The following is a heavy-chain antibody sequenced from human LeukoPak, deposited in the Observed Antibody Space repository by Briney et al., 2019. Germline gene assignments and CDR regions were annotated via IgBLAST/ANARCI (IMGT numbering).Heavy chain of an antibody. J-gene: IGHJ5*02. CDR1: GGTFSSYA. V-gene: IGHV1-69*05. Sequence: SVKVSCKASGGTFSSYAISWVRQAPGQGLEWMGGIIPIFGTANYAQKFQGRFTITTDESTSTAYMELSSLRAEDTAVYYCAKIEQQLVPGLGWFDPWGQGTLVTVSS. CDR3: AKIEQQLVPGLGWFDP. D-gene: IGHD6-13*01. CDR2: IIPIFGTA.